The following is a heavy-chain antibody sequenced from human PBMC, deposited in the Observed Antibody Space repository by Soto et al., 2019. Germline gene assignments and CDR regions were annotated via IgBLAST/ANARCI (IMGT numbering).Heavy chain of an antibody. CDR1: GLTFSSYA. Sequence: LRLSCAASGLTFSSYAMSWVRQAPGKGLEWVSAISGSGGSTDYADSVKGRFTISRDNSKNTVYLQMSSLRVEDTAVYYCVKGEYYYDSSGYYPFDYWGQGTLVTVSS. V-gene: IGHV3-23*01. CDR3: VKGEYYYDSSGYYPFDY. D-gene: IGHD3-22*01. J-gene: IGHJ4*02. CDR2: ISGSGGST.